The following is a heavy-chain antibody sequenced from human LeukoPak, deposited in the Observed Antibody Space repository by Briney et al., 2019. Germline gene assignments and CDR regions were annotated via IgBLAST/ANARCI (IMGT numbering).Heavy chain of an antibody. CDR1: GGSISSYY. J-gene: IGHJ6*03. D-gene: IGHD2-2*01. V-gene: IGHV4-59*01. CDR3: ARKVVDYCSSTSCYGVRNYYYMDV. CDR2: IYYSGST. Sequence: SETLSLTCTVSGGSISSYYWSWIRQPPGKGLEWIGYIYYSGSTNYNPSLKSRVTISVDTSKNQFSLKLSSVTAADTAVYYCARKVVDYCSSTSCYGVRNYYYMDVWGKGTTVTVSS.